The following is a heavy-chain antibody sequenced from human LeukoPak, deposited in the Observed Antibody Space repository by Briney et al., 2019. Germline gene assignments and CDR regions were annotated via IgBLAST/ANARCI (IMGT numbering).Heavy chain of an antibody. D-gene: IGHD6-13*01. V-gene: IGHV3-21*04. CDR3: AKDSSAWWAAAGRWDY. CDR2: ISSSSIYI. Sequence: GGSLRLSCAASGFTLSSYSMKWVRQAPGKGLEWVSSISSSSIYIYYADSVKGRFTISRDNAKNSLYLQMNSLRAEDTAVYYCAKDSSAWWAAAGRWDYWGQGTLATVSS. J-gene: IGHJ4*02. CDR1: GFTLSSYS.